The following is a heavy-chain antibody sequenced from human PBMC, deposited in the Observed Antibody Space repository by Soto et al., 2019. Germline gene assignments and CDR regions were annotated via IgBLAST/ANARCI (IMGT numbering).Heavy chain of an antibody. V-gene: IGHV4-39*01. J-gene: IGHJ4*02. CDR1: GDSISSSNYH. CDR2: VYYSGST. CDR3: ARHRGPTGPNY. D-gene: IGHD3-10*01. Sequence: SETLSLTCTVSGDSISSSNYHWGWIRQPPGKGLEWIGSVYYSGSTYYNPSLKSRVTISIDASKNQFSLNLDSVTATDTAVYYCARHRGPTGPNYWGQGTLVTVSS.